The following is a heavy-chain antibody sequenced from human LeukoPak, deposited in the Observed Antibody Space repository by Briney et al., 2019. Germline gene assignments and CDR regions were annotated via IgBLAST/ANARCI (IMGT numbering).Heavy chain of an antibody. J-gene: IGHJ4*02. CDR2: SRRSGSTI. Sequence: GGSLRLSCAASGFTFSDYYMSWIRQAPGKGLEWLSYSRRSGSTIYYADSVKGRFTISRDNAKNSLYLQMNSLRAEDTAVYYCARVSEAGLYFFDYWGQGTLVTVSS. D-gene: IGHD6-13*01. V-gene: IGHV3-11*01. CDR3: ARVSEAGLYFFDY. CDR1: GFTFSDYY.